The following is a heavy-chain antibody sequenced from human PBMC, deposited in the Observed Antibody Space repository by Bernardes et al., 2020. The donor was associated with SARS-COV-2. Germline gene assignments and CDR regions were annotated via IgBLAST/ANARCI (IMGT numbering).Heavy chain of an antibody. CDR3: ATGNGQDANDAFDS. CDR1: GFTFISYC. D-gene: IGHD2-15*01. Sequence: GGSLRLSCEASGFTFISYCMHWVRQAPGKGLDWVSGISYDGSKTYYADSVKGRFTISRDDSKNMLYLQMNSLRAEDTAVYYCATGNGQDANDAFDSWGQASLVAVSS. V-gene: IGHV3-30*03. CDR2: ISYDGSKT. J-gene: IGHJ3*01.